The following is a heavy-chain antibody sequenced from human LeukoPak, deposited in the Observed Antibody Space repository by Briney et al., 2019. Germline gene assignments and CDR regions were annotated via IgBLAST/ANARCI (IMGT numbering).Heavy chain of an antibody. J-gene: IGHJ3*02. D-gene: IGHD3-22*01. V-gene: IGHV4-59*01. CDR1: GGSISSYY. CDR3: ARDRGYYDSSVGAFDI. Sequence: SETLSLTCTVSGGSISSYYWSWIRQPPGKGLEWIGYIYYSGSTNYNPSLKSRVTISVDTSKNQFSLKLSSVTAADTAVYYCARDRGYYDSSVGAFDIWGQGTMVTVSS. CDR2: IYYSGST.